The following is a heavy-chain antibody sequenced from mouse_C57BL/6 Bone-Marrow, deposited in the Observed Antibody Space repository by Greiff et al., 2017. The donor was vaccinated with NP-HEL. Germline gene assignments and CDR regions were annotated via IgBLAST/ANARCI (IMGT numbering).Heavy chain of an antibody. V-gene: IGHV1-15*01. CDR1: GYTFTDYE. J-gene: IGHJ3*01. Sequence: QVQLQQSGAELVRPGASVTLSCKASGYTFTDYEMHWVKQTPVHGLEWIGAIDPETGGTAYNQKFKGKAILTADKSSSTAYMELRSLTSEDSAVYYCTREGLRREGWFAYWGQGTLVTVSA. D-gene: IGHD2-4*01. CDR3: TREGLRREGWFAY. CDR2: IDPETGGT.